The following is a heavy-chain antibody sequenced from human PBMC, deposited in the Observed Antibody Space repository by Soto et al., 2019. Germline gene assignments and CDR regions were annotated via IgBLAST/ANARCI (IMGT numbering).Heavy chain of an antibody. CDR1: GGSFSGYY. Sequence: SETLSLTCAVYGGSFSGYYWSWIRQPPGKGLEWIGEINHSGSTNYNPSLKSRVTISVDTSKNQFSLKLNSVTAADTAVYYCAREIKAYVWGSYRYGEDAFDIWGQGTMVTVSS. CDR2: INHSGST. CDR3: AREIKAYVWGSYRYGEDAFDI. D-gene: IGHD3-16*02. J-gene: IGHJ3*02. V-gene: IGHV4-34*01.